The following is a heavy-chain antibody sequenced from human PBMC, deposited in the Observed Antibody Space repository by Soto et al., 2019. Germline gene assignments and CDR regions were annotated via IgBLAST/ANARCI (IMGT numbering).Heavy chain of an antibody. CDR2: IIPIFGTA. CDR1: GGTFSSYA. J-gene: IGHJ6*02. V-gene: IGHV1-69*01. CDR3: ARFWGSSSTSLPGRGTYYYGMDV. Sequence: QVQLVQSGAEVKKPGSSVKVSCKASGGTFSSYAISWVRQAPGQGLEWMGGIIPIFGTANYAQKFQGRVTITADESTSTAYMELSSLRSEDTAVYYCARFWGSSSTSLPGRGTYYYGMDVWGQGTTVTVSS. D-gene: IGHD2-2*01.